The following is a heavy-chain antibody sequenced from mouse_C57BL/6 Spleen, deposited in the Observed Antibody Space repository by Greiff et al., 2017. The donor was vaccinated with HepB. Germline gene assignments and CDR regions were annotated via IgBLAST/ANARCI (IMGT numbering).Heavy chain of an antibody. J-gene: IGHJ1*03. CDR1: GYSITSGYY. V-gene: IGHV3-6*01. CDR2: ISYDGSN. D-gene: IGHD1-1*01. Sequence: EVKLMESGPGLVKPSQSLSLTCSVTGYSITSGYYWNWIRQFPGNKLEWMGYISYDGSNNYNPSLKNRISITRDTSKNQFFLKLNSVTTEDTATYYCATSIYYYGSSSYWYFDVWGTGTTVTVSS. CDR3: ATSIYYYGSSSYWYFDV.